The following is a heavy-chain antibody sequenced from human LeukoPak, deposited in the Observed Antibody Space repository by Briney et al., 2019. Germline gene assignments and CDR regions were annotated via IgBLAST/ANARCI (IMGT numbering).Heavy chain of an antibody. CDR1: GFTFSSYW. Sequence: GGSLRLSCAASGFTFSSYWMSWVRQAPGKGLEWVSYISSTSSTIYYADSVKGRFTISRDNAKNSLYLRMNSLRDEDTAVYYCARAAPYYYDSSGYSAFDSWGQGTMVTVSA. CDR3: ARAAPYYYDSSGYSAFDS. J-gene: IGHJ3*02. V-gene: IGHV3-48*02. CDR2: ISSTSSTI. D-gene: IGHD3-22*01.